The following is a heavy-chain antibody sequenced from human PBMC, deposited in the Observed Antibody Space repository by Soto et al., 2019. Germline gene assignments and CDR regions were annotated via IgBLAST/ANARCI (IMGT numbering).Heavy chain of an antibody. Sequence: GGSLRLSCAASGFTFSSYSMNWVRQAPGKGLEWVSYISSSSSTIYYADSVKGRFTISRDNAKNSLYLQMNSLRAEDTAVYYCARDRIGYSSGWYPYDYWGQGTLVTVSS. J-gene: IGHJ4*02. CDR2: ISSSSSTI. CDR1: GFTFSSYS. D-gene: IGHD6-19*01. V-gene: IGHV3-48*01. CDR3: ARDRIGYSSGWYPYDY.